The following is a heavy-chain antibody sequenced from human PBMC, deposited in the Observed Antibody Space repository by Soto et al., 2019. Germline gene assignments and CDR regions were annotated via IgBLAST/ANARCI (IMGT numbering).Heavy chain of an antibody. CDR3: ARMVRGSTVGYYYYMDV. Sequence: QVQLVQSGAEVKKPGASVKVSCKTSGYTFTSHGISWVRQAPGQGLEWMGWISPYNGDTNYAQKLKGRVSVTTDSSTRTAYMELRGPRSEDTAVYYCARMVRGSTVGYYYYMDVWGKGTTVTVSS. J-gene: IGHJ6*03. D-gene: IGHD3-10*01. V-gene: IGHV1-18*01. CDR2: ISPYNGDT. CDR1: GYTFTSHG.